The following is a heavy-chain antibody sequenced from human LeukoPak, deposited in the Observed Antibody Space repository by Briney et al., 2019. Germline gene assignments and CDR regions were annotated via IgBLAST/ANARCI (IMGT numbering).Heavy chain of an antibody. V-gene: IGHV4-59*01. CDR3: ARAIWGAYYDLDL. Sequence: SETLSLTCTVSGGSISSFYWSWIRQPPGKGLEWIAYIYYSGSTNSGSTNYNASLKSRVTISVDTSKNQFSLKLSSVTAADTAVYYCARAIWGAYYDLDLWGRGTLVTVSS. D-gene: IGHD3-3*01. CDR1: GGSISSFY. CDR2: IYYSGSTNSGST. J-gene: IGHJ2*01.